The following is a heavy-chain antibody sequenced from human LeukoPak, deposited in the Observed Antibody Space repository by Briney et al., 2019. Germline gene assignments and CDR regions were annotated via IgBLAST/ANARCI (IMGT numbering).Heavy chain of an antibody. CDR1: GGTFSSYA. CDR3: ALPSWEGIAAAGTVTWFDP. D-gene: IGHD6-13*01. J-gene: IGHJ5*02. V-gene: IGHV1-69*06. Sequence: SVKVSCKASGGTFSSYAISWVRQAPGQGLEWMGRIIPIFGTANYAQKFQGRVTVTADKSTSTAYMELSSLRSEDTAVYYCALPSWEGIAAAGTVTWFDPWGQGTLVTVSS. CDR2: IIPIFGTA.